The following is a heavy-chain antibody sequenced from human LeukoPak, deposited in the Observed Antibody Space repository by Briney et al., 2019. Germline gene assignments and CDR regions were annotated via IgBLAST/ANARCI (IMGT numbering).Heavy chain of an antibody. CDR1: GGSFSAYY. D-gene: IGHD3-3*01. V-gene: IGHV4-34*01. J-gene: IGHJ4*02. Sequence: PSETLSLTCAVYGGSFSAYYWNWIRQSPGKGLEWIGEINHSGSTNYNPSLKSRVTISVDTSKNQFSLKLSSVTAADTAVYYCARGRRAFNYDFWSGYYTGFDYWGQGTLVTVSS. CDR2: INHSGST. CDR3: ARGRRAFNYDFWSGYYTGFDY.